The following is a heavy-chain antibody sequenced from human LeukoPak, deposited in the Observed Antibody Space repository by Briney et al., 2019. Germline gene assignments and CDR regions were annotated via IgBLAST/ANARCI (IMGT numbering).Heavy chain of an antibody. J-gene: IGHJ4*02. CDR1: GFTVSSYY. CDR2: IHSGGTT. D-gene: IGHD3-3*01. CDR3: ARGGPGDRSGYYSSFDY. V-gene: IGHV3-53*01. Sequence: PGGSLRLSCAASGFTVSSYYMSWVRQAPGKELEWVSVIHSGGTTYYADPVKGRFTIYRDNSKNTLYIQMNSLRADDTAMYYCARGGPGDRSGYYSSFDYWGQGTLVTVSS.